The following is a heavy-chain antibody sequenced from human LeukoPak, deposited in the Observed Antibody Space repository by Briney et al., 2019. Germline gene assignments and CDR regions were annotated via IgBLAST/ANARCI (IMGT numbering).Heavy chain of an antibody. V-gene: IGHV2-70*11. CDR3: ARVLYSPRAFHL. Sequence: SGPSLVKPRQPLTLTCTFSGFSRSTSEMSVSWIRQPPGKALEWRARIDWDDEKYYSTSRKTRLTISKDTSENQAVVTMTNMDPVDTAPYYCARVLYSPRAFHLWRQGPMVTVPS. D-gene: IGHD4-11*01. CDR1: GFSRSTSEMS. CDR2: IDWDDEK. J-gene: IGHJ3*01.